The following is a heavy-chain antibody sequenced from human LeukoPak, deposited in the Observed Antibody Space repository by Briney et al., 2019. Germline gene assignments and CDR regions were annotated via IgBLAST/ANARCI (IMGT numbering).Heavy chain of an antibody. CDR1: GFTFSSYA. Sequence: PGGSLRLSCAASGFTFSSYAMHWVRQAPGKGLEWVAVISYDGSNKYYADSVKGRFTISRDNSKNTLYLQMNSLRAEDTAVYYCARALHSSSSRWGQGTPVTVSS. CDR2: ISYDGSNK. D-gene: IGHD6-6*01. J-gene: IGHJ4*02. V-gene: IGHV3-30*01. CDR3: ARALHSSSSR.